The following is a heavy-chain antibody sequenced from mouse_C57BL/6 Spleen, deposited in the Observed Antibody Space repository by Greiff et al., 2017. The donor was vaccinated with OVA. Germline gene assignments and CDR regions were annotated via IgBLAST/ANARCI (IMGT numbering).Heavy chain of an antibody. J-gene: IGHJ4*01. CDR3: ARYYGYYAMDD. CDR1: GYTFTSYW. CDR2: IDPSDSYT. Sequence: QVQLQQPGAELVMPGASVKLSCKASGYTFTSYWMHWVKQRPGQGLEWIGEIDPSDSYTNYNQKFKGKSTLTVDKSSSTAYMQLSSLTSEDSAVYYCARYYGYYAMDDWGKGTSVTVSS. D-gene: IGHD1-1*01. V-gene: IGHV1-69*01.